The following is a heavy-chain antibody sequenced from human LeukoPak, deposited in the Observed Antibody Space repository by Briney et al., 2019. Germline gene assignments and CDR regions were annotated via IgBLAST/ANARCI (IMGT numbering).Heavy chain of an antibody. CDR2: ISYDGSNK. CDR3: ARALSGDYRDAFDI. Sequence: PGRSLRLSCVASEFTFSTYGMHWVRQAPGKGLEWVAVISYDGSNKYYADSVKGRFTISRDNSKNTLYLQMNSLRAEDTALYHCARALSGDYRDAFDIWGQGTMVIVSS. J-gene: IGHJ3*02. V-gene: IGHV3-30*03. D-gene: IGHD4-11*01. CDR1: EFTFSTYG.